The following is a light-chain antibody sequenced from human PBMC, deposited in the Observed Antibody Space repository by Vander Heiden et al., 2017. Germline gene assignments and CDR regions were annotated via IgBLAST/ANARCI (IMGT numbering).Light chain of an antibody. J-gene: IGKJ4*01. CDR3: QQYYSYPIT. CDR2: AAS. V-gene: IGKV1-8*01. CDR1: QGITSY. Sequence: AIRITQSPTSLSASTGDRVTITCRASQGITSYLAWYQQKPGKAPKLLIYAASTLLSGVPSRFSGSGSGTDFTLTIRSLQSEDFATYYCQQYYSYPITFGGGTKVEIK.